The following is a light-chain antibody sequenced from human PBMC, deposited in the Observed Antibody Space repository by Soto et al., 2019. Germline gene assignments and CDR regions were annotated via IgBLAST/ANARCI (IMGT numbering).Light chain of an antibody. CDR3: SSYTSSSTVL. Sequence: QSALTQPASVSGSPGQWITISCTGTSSDVGGYDYVSWYQQHPGKAPKLMMYDVSNRPSGVSNRFSGSKSGNTASLTISGLQAEDEADYYCSSYTSSSTVLFGGGTKLTVL. CDR1: SSDVGGYDY. V-gene: IGLV2-14*01. J-gene: IGLJ2*01. CDR2: DVS.